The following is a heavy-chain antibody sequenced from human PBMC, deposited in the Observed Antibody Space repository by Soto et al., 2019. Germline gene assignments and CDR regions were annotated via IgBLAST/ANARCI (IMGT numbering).Heavy chain of an antibody. CDR1: GYAFTTYG. J-gene: IGHJ4*02. CDR2: ISAHNGNT. CDR3: ARGRYGDY. D-gene: IGHD1-1*01. Sequence: QGHLVQSGAEVKKPGASVKVSCKGSGYAFTTYGITWVRQAPGQGLEWMGWISAHNGNTNYAQKLQGRVTVTRDTSASTAYMELRSLRSGDPAVYYCARGRYGDYWGQGALVTVSS. V-gene: IGHV1-18*01.